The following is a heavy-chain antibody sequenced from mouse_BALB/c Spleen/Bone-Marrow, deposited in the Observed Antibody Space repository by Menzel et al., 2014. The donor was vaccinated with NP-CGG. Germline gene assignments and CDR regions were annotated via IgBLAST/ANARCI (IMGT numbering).Heavy chain of an antibody. CDR3: ARSTMITTGNYFDY. J-gene: IGHJ2*01. Sequence: EVKLQESGGGLVKPGGSLKLSCAASGFTFSSYAMSWVPQTPEKRLEWVASINSGDSNYYPDSVKGRFTISRDNARNILYLQMSSLRSEDTAMYYCARSTMITTGNYFDYWGQGTTLTVSS. D-gene: IGHD2-4*01. V-gene: IGHV5-6-5*01. CDR2: INSGDSN. CDR1: GFTFSSYA.